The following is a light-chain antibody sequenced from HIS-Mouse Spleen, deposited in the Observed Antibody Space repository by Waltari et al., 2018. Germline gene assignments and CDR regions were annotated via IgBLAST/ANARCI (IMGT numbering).Light chain of an antibody. CDR2: EVS. J-gene: IGLJ1*01. CDR1: SSDVGGYNS. CDR3: SSYTSSSTRV. V-gene: IGLV2-14*01. Sequence: QSALTQPASVSGSPGQSITISCTGTSSDVGGYNSLPWYQQHPGKAPKLMIYEVSNRPSGVSNRFSGSKSGNTASLTISGLQAEDEADYYCSSYTSSSTRVFGTGTKVTVL.